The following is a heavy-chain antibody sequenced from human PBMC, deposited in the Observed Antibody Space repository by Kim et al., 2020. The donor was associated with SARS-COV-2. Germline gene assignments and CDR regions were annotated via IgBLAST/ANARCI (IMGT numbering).Heavy chain of an antibody. CDR2: IRSTIYGGTT. V-gene: IGHV3-49*04. D-gene: IGHD2-2*01. J-gene: IGHJ6*02. CDR1: GFTFREFP. CDR3: VGVECSSVSCYGDHYRNYYGMDG. Sequence: GGSLRLSCISAGFTFREFPMAWVRQAPGKGLEWIGFIRSTIYGGTTEYAASVRGRFIISREDSKNIATLQMNSLRTEDTAEYYCVGVECSSVSCYGDHYRNYYGMDGWGQGTTVILSS.